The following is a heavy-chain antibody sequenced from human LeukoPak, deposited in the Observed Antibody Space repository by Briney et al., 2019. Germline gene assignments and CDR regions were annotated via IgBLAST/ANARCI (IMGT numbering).Heavy chain of an antibody. V-gene: IGHV3-21*06. Sequence: GGSLRLSCAASGFPFSDYYMNWVRQAPGKGLEWVSAISSSSTYIYYADSVKGRFTISRDNAENSLYLQMNGLRAEDTAVYYCARDRQIAYWGQGTLVTVSS. CDR2: ISSSSTYI. CDR1: GFPFSDYY. J-gene: IGHJ4*02. CDR3: ARDRQIAY.